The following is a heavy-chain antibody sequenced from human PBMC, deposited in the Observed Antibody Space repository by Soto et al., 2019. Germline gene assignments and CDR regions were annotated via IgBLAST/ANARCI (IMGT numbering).Heavy chain of an antibody. D-gene: IGHD7-27*01. CDR2: IYKSATT. J-gene: IGHJ5*01. Sequence: SETLSLTCTVSRGSFTAGGYYWSWIRQHPGKGLECIGYIYKSATTYYNPSFESRVAISVDTSKSQFSLNVTSVTAADTAVYFCARGRYCLTGRCFPNWFDSWGQGALVTVSS. CDR3: ARGRYCLTGRCFPNWFDS. CDR1: RGSFTAGGYY. V-gene: IGHV4-30-4*08.